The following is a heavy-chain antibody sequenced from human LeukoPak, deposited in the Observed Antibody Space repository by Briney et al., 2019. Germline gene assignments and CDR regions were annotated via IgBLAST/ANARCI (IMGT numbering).Heavy chain of an antibody. J-gene: IGHJ4*02. CDR1: GYTFTSYD. V-gene: IGHV1-8*01. Sequence: AASVKVSCKASGYTFTSYDINWVRQATGQGLEWMGWMNPNSGNTGYAQKLQGRVTMTTDTSTSTAYMELRSLRSDDTAVYYCASLRGSGSPFDYWGQGTLVTVSS. CDR2: MNPNSGNT. D-gene: IGHD3-10*01. CDR3: ASLRGSGSPFDY.